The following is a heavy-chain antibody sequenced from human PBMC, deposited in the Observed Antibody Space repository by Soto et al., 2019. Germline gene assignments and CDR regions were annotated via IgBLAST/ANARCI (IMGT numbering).Heavy chain of an antibody. CDR3: ARASPDYYDSSGYYSGLDY. J-gene: IGHJ4*02. V-gene: IGHV4-59*01. Sequence: SETLSLTCTLHGHPNGSYYWSWIRQSPGPGLEWIGYIYYSGSTNYNPSLKSRVTISVDTSKNQFSLKLSSVTAADTAVYYCARASPDYYDSSGYYSGLDYWGQGTLVTVS. D-gene: IGHD3-22*01. CDR1: GHPNGSYY. CDR2: IYYSGST.